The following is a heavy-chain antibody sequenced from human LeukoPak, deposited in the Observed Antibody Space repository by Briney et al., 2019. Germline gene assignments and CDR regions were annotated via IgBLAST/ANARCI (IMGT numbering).Heavy chain of an antibody. Sequence: GGSLRLSCTASGFTFGDYAMSWVRQAPGKGLEWVGFIRSKAYGGTTEYAASVKGRFTISRDDSKSIAYLQMNSLKTEDTAVYYCTSHNQGGYDYAFDYWGQGTLVTVSS. CDR1: GFTFGDYA. CDR2: IRSKAYGGTT. CDR3: TSHNQGGYDYAFDY. D-gene: IGHD5-12*01. J-gene: IGHJ4*02. V-gene: IGHV3-49*04.